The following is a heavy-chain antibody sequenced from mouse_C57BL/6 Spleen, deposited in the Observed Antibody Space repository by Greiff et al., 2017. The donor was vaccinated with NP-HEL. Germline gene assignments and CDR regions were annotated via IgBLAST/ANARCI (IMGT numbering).Heavy chain of an antibody. J-gene: IGHJ4*01. CDR3: ARGLVDY. CDR1: GYTFTDYY. D-gene: IGHD3-1*01. Sequence: QVQLKESGAELVRPGASVKLSCKASGYTFTDYYINWVKQRPGQGLEWIARIYPGSGNTYYNEKFKGKATLTAEKSSSTAYMQLSSLTSEDSAVYVCARGLVDYWGQGTSVTVSS. V-gene: IGHV1-76*01. CDR2: IYPGSGNT.